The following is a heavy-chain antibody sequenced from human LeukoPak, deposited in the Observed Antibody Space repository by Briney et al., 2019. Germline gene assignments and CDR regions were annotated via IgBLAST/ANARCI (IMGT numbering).Heavy chain of an antibody. CDR3: PRDAEWSIDH. Sequence: PGGSLRLSCEASGFTFSNHWMRWARQAPGKGLEWVADISKDGSERNYVDSVKGRFSISRDNAKNSLYLQMNSLRADDTAVYYCPRDAEWSIDHWGQGTLVTVSS. J-gene: IGHJ4*02. CDR1: GFTFSNHW. CDR2: ISKDGSER. V-gene: IGHV3-7*01. D-gene: IGHD3-3*01.